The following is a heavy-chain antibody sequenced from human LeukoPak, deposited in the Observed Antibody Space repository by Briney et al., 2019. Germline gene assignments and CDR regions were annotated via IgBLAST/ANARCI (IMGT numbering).Heavy chain of an antibody. CDR3: ARVRVAAVPDY. CDR1: GFTISSYW. D-gene: IGHD6-13*01. J-gene: IGHJ4*02. CDR2: INTDGSTT. V-gene: IGHV3-74*03. Sequence: GGSLRLSCAASGFTISSYWMYWVRQAPGKGLVWVSCINTDGSTTKYADSVKGRFTISRDNAKNSLYLQMNSLRAEDTAVYYCARVRVAAVPDYWGQGTLVTVSS.